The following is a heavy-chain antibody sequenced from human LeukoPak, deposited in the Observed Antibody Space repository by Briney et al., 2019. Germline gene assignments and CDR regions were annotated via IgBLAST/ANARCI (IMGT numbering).Heavy chain of an antibody. CDR3: ARWKDYYGSGNRYFDY. J-gene: IGHJ4*02. CDR1: GYTFTDYN. Sequence: ASVKVSCKASGYTFTDYNIRWVRQAPGQGLEWMGWINPNSGGTNYAQRFQGRVTMTRDTSISTAYMELSRLTSNDTAVYYCARWKDYYGSGNRYFDYWGQGTLVTVSS. CDR2: INPNSGGT. D-gene: IGHD3-10*01. V-gene: IGHV1-2*02.